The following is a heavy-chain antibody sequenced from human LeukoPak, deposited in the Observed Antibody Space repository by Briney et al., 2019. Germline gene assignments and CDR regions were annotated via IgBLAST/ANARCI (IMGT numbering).Heavy chain of an antibody. V-gene: IGHV1-69*04. J-gene: IGHJ3*02. Sequence: SVKVSCKASGGTFSSYAISWVRQAPGQGLEWMGRIIPILGIANYAQKFQGRVTITADKSTSTAYMELSSLRSEDTAVYYCATAVVVVVAATRGDAFDIWGQGTMVTVSS. CDR2: IIPILGIA. D-gene: IGHD2-15*01. CDR1: GGTFSSYA. CDR3: ATAVVVVVAATRGDAFDI.